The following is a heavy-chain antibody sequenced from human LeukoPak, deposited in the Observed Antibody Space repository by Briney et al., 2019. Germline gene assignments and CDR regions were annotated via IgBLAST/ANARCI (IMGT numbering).Heavy chain of an antibody. D-gene: IGHD3-10*01. V-gene: IGHV3-23*01. J-gene: IGHJ4*02. Sequence: GGSLRLSCAASGFTFSSYGMSWVRQAPGKGLEWVSVISGSGDRTYYADSVKGRFTISRDNSKNTLYLQMNSLRAEDTAVYYCAKAAYGSESYYDPFDYWGQGTLVTVSS. CDR3: AKAAYGSESYYDPFDY. CDR2: ISGSGDRT. CDR1: GFTFSSYG.